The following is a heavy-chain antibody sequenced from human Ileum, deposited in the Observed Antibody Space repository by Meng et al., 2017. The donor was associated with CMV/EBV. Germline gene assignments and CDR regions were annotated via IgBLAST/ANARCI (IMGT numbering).Heavy chain of an antibody. J-gene: IGHJ5*02. V-gene: IGHV4-31*02. CDR2: IYYSGST. CDR1: GSISSGGYY. D-gene: IGHD6-6*01. CDR3: ARDARQLGGTRWFDP. Sequence: GSISSGGYYWSWIRQHPGKGLEWIGYIYYSGSTYYNPSLKSRVIISVDTSKNQFSLKLSSVTAADTAVYYCARDARQLGGTRWFDPWGQGTLVTVSS.